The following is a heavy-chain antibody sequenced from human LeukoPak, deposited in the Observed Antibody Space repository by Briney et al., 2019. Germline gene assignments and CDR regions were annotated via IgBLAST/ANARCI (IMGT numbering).Heavy chain of an antibody. CDR2: ISGRDDST. V-gene: IGHV3-23*01. Sequence: GASLRLSCAASGFSFSIYAMSWVRQVPGKGLEWVSAISGRDDSTYYADSVKGRFTISRDTSKNTLYLQMNSLRAEDTAVYYCAKWGDYDVLTGYYDSDYWGQGTLVTVSS. CDR3: AKWGDYDVLTGYYDSDY. CDR1: GFSFSIYA. J-gene: IGHJ4*02. D-gene: IGHD3-9*01.